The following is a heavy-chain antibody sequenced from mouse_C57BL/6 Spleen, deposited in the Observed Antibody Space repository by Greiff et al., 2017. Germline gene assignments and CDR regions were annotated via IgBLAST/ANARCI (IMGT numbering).Heavy chain of an antibody. V-gene: IGHV3-1*01. CDR2: ISYSGST. Sequence: DVQLVESGPGMVKPSQSLSLTCTVTGYSITSGYDWHWIRHFPGNKLEWMGYISYSGSTNYNPSLKSRISITHDTSKNHFFLKLNSVTTEDTATYYCARAYYSNLYAMDYWGQGTSVTVSS. J-gene: IGHJ4*01. CDR1: GYSITSGYD. D-gene: IGHD2-5*01. CDR3: ARAYYSNLYAMDY.